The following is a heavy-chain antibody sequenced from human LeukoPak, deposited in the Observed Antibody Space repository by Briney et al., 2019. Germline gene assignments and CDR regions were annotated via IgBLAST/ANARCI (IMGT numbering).Heavy chain of an antibody. D-gene: IGHD2-2*02. CDR1: GFTFNSYA. CDR2: ISGSGGST. V-gene: IGHV3-23*01. CDR3: VKDGGYCSSTSCYTVPAQH. J-gene: IGHJ1*01. Sequence: GGSLRLSCAASGFTFNSYAMSWVRQAPGKGLEWVSAISGSGGSTYCADSVKGRFTISRDNSKYTLYLQMNSLRAEDTAVYYCVKDGGYCSSTSCYTVPAQHWGQGTLVTVSS.